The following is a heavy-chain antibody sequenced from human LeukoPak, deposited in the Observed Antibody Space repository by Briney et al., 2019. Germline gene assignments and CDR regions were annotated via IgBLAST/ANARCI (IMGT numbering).Heavy chain of an antibody. V-gene: IGHV5-51*01. CDR1: GYSFTSYW. Sequence: GEALQISCKGSGYSFTSYWIGWVRQMPGKGLEWMGIIYPGDSDTRYSPSFQGQVTISADKSISTAYLQWSSLKASDTAMYYCARLGGWLVQLDYYYGMDVWGQGTTVTVSS. J-gene: IGHJ6*02. CDR2: IYPGDSDT. CDR3: ARLGGWLVQLDYYYGMDV. D-gene: IGHD6-19*01.